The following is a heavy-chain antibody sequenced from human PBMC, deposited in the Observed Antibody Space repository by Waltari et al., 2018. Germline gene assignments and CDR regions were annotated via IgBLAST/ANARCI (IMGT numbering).Heavy chain of an antibody. Sequence: QVQLQESGPGLVKPSETLSLTCTVSGGSISRHYWSWIRQPPGKGLEWIGYTYYSGSTNYNPSLKSRVTISVDTSKNQFSLKLSSVTAADTAVYYCAREATPGDYGMDVWGQGTTVTVSS. CDR3: AREATPGDYGMDV. CDR1: GGSISRHY. CDR2: TYYSGST. D-gene: IGHD5-12*01. J-gene: IGHJ6*02. V-gene: IGHV4-59*11.